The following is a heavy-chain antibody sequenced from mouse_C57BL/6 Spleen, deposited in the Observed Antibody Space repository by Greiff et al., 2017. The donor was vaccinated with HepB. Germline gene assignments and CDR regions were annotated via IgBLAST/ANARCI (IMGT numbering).Heavy chain of an antibody. J-gene: IGHJ3*01. CDR2: IYPGSGST. Sequence: VQLQQSGAELVKPGASVKMSCKASGYTFTSYWITWVKQRPGQGLEWIGDIYPGSGSTNYNEKFKSKATLTVDTSSSTAYMQLSSLTSEDSAVYYCAREDYSNYVWFAYWGQGTLVTVSA. D-gene: IGHD2-5*01. CDR1: GYTFTSYW. CDR3: AREDYSNYVWFAY. V-gene: IGHV1-55*01.